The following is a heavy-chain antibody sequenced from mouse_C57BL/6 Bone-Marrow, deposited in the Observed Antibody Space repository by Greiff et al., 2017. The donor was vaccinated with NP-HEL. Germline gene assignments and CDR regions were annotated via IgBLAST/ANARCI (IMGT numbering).Heavy chain of an antibody. J-gene: IGHJ1*03. V-gene: IGHV10-1*01. CDR1: GFSFNTYA. CDR3: VRPSGGGYFDV. Sequence: EVKLMESGGGLVQPKGSLKLSCAASGFSFNTYAMNWVRQAPGKGLEWVASIRSKSNNYATYYADSVKDRFTISRDDSESMLYLQMNNLKTEDTAMYYCVRPSGGGYFDVWGTGTTVTVSS. CDR2: IRSKSNNYAT. D-gene: IGHD1-1*02.